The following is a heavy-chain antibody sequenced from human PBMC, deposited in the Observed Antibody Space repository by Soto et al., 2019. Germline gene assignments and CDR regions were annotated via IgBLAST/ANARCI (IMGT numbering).Heavy chain of an antibody. Sequence: SVNVSCKAFGGPFSSHTFSWVRQAPGQGLEWMGRIIPALGTTTYAQKFQGRVTITADESVTTVYMELNSLRTEDTAVYYCARPDFGDYWYFDLWGRGTLVTVSS. J-gene: IGHJ2*01. D-gene: IGHD4-17*01. CDR3: ARPDFGDYWYFDL. V-gene: IGHV1-69*08. CDR2: IIPALGTT. CDR1: GGPFSSHT.